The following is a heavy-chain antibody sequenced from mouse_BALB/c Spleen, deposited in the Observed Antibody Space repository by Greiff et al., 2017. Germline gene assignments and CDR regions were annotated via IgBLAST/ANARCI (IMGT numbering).Heavy chain of an antibody. J-gene: IGHJ2*01. Sequence: DVMLVESGGDLVKPGGSLKLSCAASGFTFSSYGMSWVRQTPDKRLEWVATISSGGSYTYYPDSVKGRFTISRDNAKNTLYLQMSSLKSEDTAMYYCARHEATTVDYWGQGTTLTVSS. CDR3: ARHEATTVDY. D-gene: IGHD2-12*01. V-gene: IGHV5-6*02. CDR1: GFTFSSYG. CDR2: ISSGGSYT.